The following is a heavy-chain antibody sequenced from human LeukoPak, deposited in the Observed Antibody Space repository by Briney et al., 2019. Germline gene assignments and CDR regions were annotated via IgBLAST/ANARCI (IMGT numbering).Heavy chain of an antibody. CDR1: GGSFSGYY. J-gene: IGHJ1*01. CDR3: ARLGNCSGGSCNSYFQH. CDR2: IKYTGST. Sequence: SETLSLTCAVYGGSFSGYYWSWIRQSPGKGLEWIGEIKYTGSTNYNPSVKSRDTISGDTSKNQFSLHLSSVTAADTAVYYCARLGNCSGGSCNSYFQHWGQGTLVTVSS. V-gene: IGHV4-34*01. D-gene: IGHD2-15*01.